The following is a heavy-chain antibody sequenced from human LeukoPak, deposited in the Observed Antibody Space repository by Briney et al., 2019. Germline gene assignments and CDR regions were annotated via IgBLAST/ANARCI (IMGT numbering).Heavy chain of an antibody. CDR1: GYSFTRHW. CDR2: IYPGDSDT. CDR3: ARRLAYCGGDCYASFDY. D-gene: IGHD2-21*02. J-gene: IGHJ4*02. Sequence: GESLKISCKGSGYSFTRHWIGWVRQMPGKGLEWMGIIYPGDSDTRYSPSFQGQVTISADKSISTAYLQWSSLKASDTAMYYCARRLAYCGGDCYASFDYWGQGTLVTVSS. V-gene: IGHV5-51*01.